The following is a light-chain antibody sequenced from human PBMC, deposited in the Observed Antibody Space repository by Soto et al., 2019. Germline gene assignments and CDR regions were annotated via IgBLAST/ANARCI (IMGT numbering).Light chain of an antibody. CDR3: CSYAGSSTFPYV. Sequence: QSVLTQPASVSGSPGQSITISCTGTSSDVGSYKLVSWYQQHPGKAPKLMIYEGSKRPSGVSNRFSGSKSGNTASLTISGLQAEDEADYYCCSYAGSSTFPYVFGNGTKVTVL. CDR2: EGS. V-gene: IGLV2-23*03. J-gene: IGLJ1*01. CDR1: SSDVGSYKL.